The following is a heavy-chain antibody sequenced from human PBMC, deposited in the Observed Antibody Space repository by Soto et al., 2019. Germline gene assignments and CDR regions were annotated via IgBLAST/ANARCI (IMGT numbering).Heavy chain of an antibody. V-gene: IGHV1-3*01. CDR2: INAGNGNT. CDR1: GYTFTSYA. J-gene: IGHJ4*02. Sequence: QVQLVQSGAEVKKPGASVMVSCQASGYTFTSYAMHWVRQAPGQRLEWMGWINAGNGNTKYSQKFQGRVTSTRDTSASTAYMELSSLRSEDTAVYYCARGGDDCTTTSCYMIDYWGQGTLVTVS. D-gene: IGHD2-2*02. CDR3: ARGGDDCTTTSCYMIDY.